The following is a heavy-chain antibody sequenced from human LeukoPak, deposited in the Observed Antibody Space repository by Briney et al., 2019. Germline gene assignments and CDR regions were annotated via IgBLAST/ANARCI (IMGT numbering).Heavy chain of an antibody. J-gene: IGHJ4*02. Sequence: ASVKVSCKASGYTFTSYYMHWVRQAPGQGIEWMGIINPNGGSTSYARKFQGRVTMTGDTSASTVYMELSSLRSEDTAVYYCARVPPAPLSPIAVATNYFDYWGQGTLVTVSS. CDR2: INPNGGST. D-gene: IGHD6-19*01. CDR1: GYTFTSYY. V-gene: IGHV1-46*03. CDR3: ARVPPAPLSPIAVATNYFDY.